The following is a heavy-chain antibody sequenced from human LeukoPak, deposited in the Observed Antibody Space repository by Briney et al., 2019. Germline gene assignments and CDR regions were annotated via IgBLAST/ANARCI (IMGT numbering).Heavy chain of an antibody. V-gene: IGHV3-9*01. J-gene: IGHJ4*02. CDR3: ARGPVSSSGFFGY. Sequence: PGRSLRLSCAASGFTFDDYAMHWVRQAPGKGLEWVSGISWNSGSIGYADSVKGRFTISRDNAKNSLYLQMNSLRVEDTAVYYCARGPVSSSGFFGYWGQGTLVTVSS. CDR1: GFTFDDYA. CDR2: ISWNSGSI. D-gene: IGHD6-19*01.